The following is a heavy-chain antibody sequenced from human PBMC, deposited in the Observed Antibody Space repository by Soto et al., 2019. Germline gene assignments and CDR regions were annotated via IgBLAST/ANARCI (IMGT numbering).Heavy chain of an antibody. Sequence: LRLSCAASEFTFSNYWMHWVRQAPGKGLVWVSRIKGDGSITNYADSVKGRFTISRDNAKNTLFLQMDSVTAEDTAVYYCARGVPENYATDVWGQGTTVTVSS. J-gene: IGHJ6*02. CDR3: ARGVPENYATDV. CDR1: EFTFSNYW. V-gene: IGHV3-74*01. CDR2: IKGDGSIT.